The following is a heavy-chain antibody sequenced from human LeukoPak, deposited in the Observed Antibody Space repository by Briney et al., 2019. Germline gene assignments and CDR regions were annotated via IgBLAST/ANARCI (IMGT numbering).Heavy chain of an antibody. CDR3: ARMTFGVVIYFDY. V-gene: IGHV3-74*01. CDR1: GFTFSSYW. CDR2: INSDGSST. D-gene: IGHD3-3*01. J-gene: IGHJ4*02. Sequence: GGSLRLSCAASGFTFSSYWMHWVRQAPGKGLVWVSRINSDGSSTNYADSVKGRFTISRDNAKNTLYLQMNSLRAEDTAVYYCARMTFGVVIYFDYWGQGTLVTVSS.